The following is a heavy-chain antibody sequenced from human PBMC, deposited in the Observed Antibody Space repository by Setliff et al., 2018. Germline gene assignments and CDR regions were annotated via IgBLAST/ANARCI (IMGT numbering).Heavy chain of an antibody. Sequence: SETLSLTCTVSGGSISSSSYYWGWIRQPPGKGLEWIGSIDRTGNRYYNSPLRSRVTLSIDMSRNEFSLELRSMTAADTAMYYCARRDEYLQFREFFDFWGQGILVTVSS. J-gene: IGHJ4*02. CDR1: GGSISSSSYY. CDR3: ARRDEYLQFREFFDF. V-gene: IGHV4-39*01. CDR2: IDRTGNR. D-gene: IGHD3-10*01.